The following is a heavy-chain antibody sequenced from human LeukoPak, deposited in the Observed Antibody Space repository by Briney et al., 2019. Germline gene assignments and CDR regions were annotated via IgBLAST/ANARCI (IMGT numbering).Heavy chain of an antibody. CDR2: INTTTGSP. CDR1: GYIFTNYE. Sequence: GASVTVSCKASGYIFTNYEMNWVRQAPGQGLEWMGWINTTTGSPTYAQGFTGRFVFSLDTSVGTTYLQISSLEAEDTAVYYCARTVLGATGYFDYWGQGTLITVSS. D-gene: IGHD1-26*01. V-gene: IGHV7-4-1*02. J-gene: IGHJ4*02. CDR3: ARTVLGATGYFDY.